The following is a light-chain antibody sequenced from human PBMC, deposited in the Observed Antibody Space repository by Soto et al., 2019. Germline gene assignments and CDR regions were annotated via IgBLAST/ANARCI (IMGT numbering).Light chain of an antibody. CDR2: EAS. CDR3: QQYDDWWT. Sequence: EVVLTQSPATLSVSPGERATLSCRASRSGSSHLGWYQQKVGQAPRLLIYEASTRATGVPARFSGSGSGTEFTLTITSLQSEDSAIYYCQQYDDWWTFGQGTQVEIK. J-gene: IGKJ1*01. CDR1: RSGSSH. V-gene: IGKV3-15*01.